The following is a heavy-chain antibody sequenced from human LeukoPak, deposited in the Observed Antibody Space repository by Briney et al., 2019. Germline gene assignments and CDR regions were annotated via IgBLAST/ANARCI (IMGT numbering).Heavy chain of an antibody. J-gene: IGHJ4*02. CDR2: ISGSGGST. V-gene: IGHV3-23*01. CDR1: GFTFSSYA. CDR3: AKDFEVVSGVYYYDSSGYYFDY. D-gene: IGHD3-22*01. Sequence: GGSLRLSCAASGFTFSSYAMSWVRQAPGKGLEWVSAISGSGGSTYYADSVKGRFTISRDNSKNTLYLQMNSLRAEDTAVYYCAKDFEVVSGVYYYDSSGYYFDYWDQGTLVTVSS.